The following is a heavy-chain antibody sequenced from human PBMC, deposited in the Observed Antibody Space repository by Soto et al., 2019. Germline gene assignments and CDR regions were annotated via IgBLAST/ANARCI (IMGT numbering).Heavy chain of an antibody. D-gene: IGHD3-22*01. J-gene: IGHJ6*02. CDR1: GFTFSSYG. CDR3: ARDRRLGYSYDKSGYLYGMDV. CDR2: IWYDGSNK. V-gene: IGHV3-33*01. Sequence: QVQLVESGGGVVQPGRSLRLSCAASGFTFSSYGMHWVRQAPGKGLEWVAVIWYDGSNKYYADSVKGRFTISRDNSKNTRYLQMNSLRAEDTAVYYCARDRRLGYSYDKSGYLYGMDVWGQGTTVTVSS.